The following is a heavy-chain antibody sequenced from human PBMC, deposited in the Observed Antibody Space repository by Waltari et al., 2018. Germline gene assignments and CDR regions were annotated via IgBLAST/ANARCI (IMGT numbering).Heavy chain of an antibody. CDR1: GYTFTGYY. CDR2: INPNSGDT. Sequence: QVQLVQSGAEVKKPGASVKVSCKASGYTFTGYYMHWVRQAPGQGLEWMGRINPNSGDTNYAQKFQGRVTMTRDTSISTAYMELSRLRSDDTAVYYCARGDYDFWSGYWVDYWGQGTLVTVSS. CDR3: ARGDYDFWSGYWVDY. J-gene: IGHJ4*02. D-gene: IGHD3-3*01. V-gene: IGHV1-2*06.